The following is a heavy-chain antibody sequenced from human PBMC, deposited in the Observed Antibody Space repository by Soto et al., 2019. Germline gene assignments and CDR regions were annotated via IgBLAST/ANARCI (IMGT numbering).Heavy chain of an antibody. CDR1: GFNFRDYN. CDR2: ISLRGTTV. D-gene: IGHD2-8*01. V-gene: IGHV3-48*01. J-gene: IGHJ3*02. Sequence: PGGSMILSCAASGFNFRDYNMNWVRQAPGKGLEWVAHISLRGTTVDYADSVKGRFTISRDDADNSLFLQMNSLGAEDTALYYCVREQLYYNDVFGMPLSGFDMWGPGTMVTVSS. CDR3: VREQLYYNDVFGMPLSGFDM.